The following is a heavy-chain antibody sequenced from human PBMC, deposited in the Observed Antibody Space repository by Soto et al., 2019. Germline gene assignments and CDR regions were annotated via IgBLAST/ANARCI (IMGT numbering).Heavy chain of an antibody. CDR3: SRVTPGNNLYSVSGLDF. D-gene: IGHD1-1*01. CDR1: GFTFGTYG. J-gene: IGHJ6*02. V-gene: IGHV3-30-3*01. CDR2: ISYEGSNT. Sequence: QVHLVESGGGVVQPGKSLRLSCVASGFTFGTYGIHWVRQAPGKGLQWVALISYEGSNTYYADSVRGRFTISRDNSKNTLYLQMNTLRPEDKGVYYCSRVTPGNNLYSVSGLDFWGQGTSVTVSS.